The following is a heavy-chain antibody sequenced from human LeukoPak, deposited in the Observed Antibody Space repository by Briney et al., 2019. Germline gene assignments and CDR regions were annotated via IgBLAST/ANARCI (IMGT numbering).Heavy chain of an antibody. CDR2: INPNSGGT. J-gene: IGHJ4*02. Sequence: ASVKVSCKASGYTFTGYYMHWVRQAPGQGLEWMGWINPNSGGTNYAQKFQVRGTMTRDTSISTAYMELSRLRSDDTAVYYCARSAESSSWVEFDYWGQGTLVTVSS. CDR1: GYTFTGYY. D-gene: IGHD6-13*01. V-gene: IGHV1-2*02. CDR3: ARSAESSSWVEFDY.